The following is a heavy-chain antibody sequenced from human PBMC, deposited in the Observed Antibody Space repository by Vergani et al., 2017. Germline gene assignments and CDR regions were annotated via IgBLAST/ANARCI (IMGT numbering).Heavy chain of an antibody. Sequence: QVQLQASGPGRVKPSQTLSLTCTMSGGSISAGYYFWSWIRQPAGKGLEWLGHISASGNASHSPSLKTRVSMSVDTSKNQFSLKVTSVTAAGTAIYFCARRSGGYYSGGKVHPLRTAFDVWGHGTVVTVSS. V-gene: IGHV4-61*02. D-gene: IGHD2-15*01. CDR1: GGSISAGYYF. CDR2: ISASGNA. J-gene: IGHJ3*01. CDR3: ARRSGGYYSGGKVHPLRTAFDV.